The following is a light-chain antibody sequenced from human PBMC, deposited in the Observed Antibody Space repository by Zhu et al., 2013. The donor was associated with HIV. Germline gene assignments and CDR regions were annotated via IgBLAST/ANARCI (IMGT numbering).Light chain of an antibody. CDR2: DNN. J-gene: IGLJ1*01. V-gene: IGLV1-51*01. Sequence: QSVLTQPPSVSAAPGQKVTISCSGSSSNIGNNYVSWYQQLPSTAPKLLIYDNNKRPSGIPDRFSGSKSGTSATLGITGLQTGDEADYYCGTWDSSLSAYVFGTGTTVTVL. CDR1: SSNIGNNY. CDR3: GTWDSSLSAYV.